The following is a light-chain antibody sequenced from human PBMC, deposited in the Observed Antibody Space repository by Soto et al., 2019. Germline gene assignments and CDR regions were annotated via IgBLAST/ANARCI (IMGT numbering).Light chain of an antibody. J-gene: IGLJ3*02. Sequence: QLVLTQPASVSGSPGQSITISCTGTSSDVGGYNYVSWYQQHPGKAPKLMIYDVSNRPSGVSNRFSGSKSGNTASLTISGLEAEDEADYYFSSYTSSSTWVFGGGTKLTVL. V-gene: IGLV2-14*01. CDR2: DVS. CDR1: SSDVGGYNY. CDR3: SSYTSSSTWV.